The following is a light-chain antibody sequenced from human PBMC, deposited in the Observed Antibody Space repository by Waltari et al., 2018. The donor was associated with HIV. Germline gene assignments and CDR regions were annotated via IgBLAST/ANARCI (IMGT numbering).Light chain of an antibody. CDR1: ESVSPS. CDR2: KVS. CDR3: HQYYRLST. J-gene: IGKJ1*01. V-gene: IGKV1-5*03. Sequence: DIQMTQSPSTLSASVVDRVTISCRASESVSPSLAWFQQRPGKAPHLLIYKVSTLESGVPSRFSGSGSGTEFTLTISSLQPEDFATYYCHQYYRLSTFGQGTKVEI.